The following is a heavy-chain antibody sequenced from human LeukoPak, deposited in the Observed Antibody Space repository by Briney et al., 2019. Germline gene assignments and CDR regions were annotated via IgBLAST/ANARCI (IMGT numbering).Heavy chain of an antibody. D-gene: IGHD2-21*02. V-gene: IGHV4-59*08. CDR2: IYYSGSP. Sequence: PSETLSLTCTVSGVSISGYYWGWIRQPPGKGLEWIGYIYYSGSPNYNPSLKSRVTMSVDTSKNQFSLKLSSVTAADTAVYYCARHQSCGSDCYRPLEYWGQGTLVTVSS. J-gene: IGHJ4*02. CDR3: ARHQSCGSDCYRPLEY. CDR1: GVSISGYY.